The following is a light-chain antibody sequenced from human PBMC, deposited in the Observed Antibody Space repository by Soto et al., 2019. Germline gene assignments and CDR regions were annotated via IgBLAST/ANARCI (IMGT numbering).Light chain of an antibody. CDR1: QGISNY. CDR2: GAS. Sequence: DIQMTQSPSSLSASVGDRVTITCRASQGISNYLAWYQQKPGKVPKLLIYGASTLHSGVPSRFSGSGSGTDFTLTISSLQSEDVASYYCQKYNSALLTFGQGTKLEIK. V-gene: IGKV1-27*01. J-gene: IGKJ2*01. CDR3: QKYNSALLT.